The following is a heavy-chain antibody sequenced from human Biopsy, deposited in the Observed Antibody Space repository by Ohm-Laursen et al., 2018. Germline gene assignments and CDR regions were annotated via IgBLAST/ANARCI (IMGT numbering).Heavy chain of an antibody. V-gene: IGHV4-4*07. CDR2: IYPGGGT. Sequence: SETLSLTCTVSGDSISSYYWSWIRQPAGKGLEWIGRIYPGGGTNYNPSLKSRVTMSVDTSKKQLSLRLRSVTAADTAMYYCASVVLGPTNDAFDLWGQGTMVVVSS. CDR3: ASVVLGPTNDAFDL. CDR1: GDSISSYY. D-gene: IGHD3-22*01. J-gene: IGHJ3*01.